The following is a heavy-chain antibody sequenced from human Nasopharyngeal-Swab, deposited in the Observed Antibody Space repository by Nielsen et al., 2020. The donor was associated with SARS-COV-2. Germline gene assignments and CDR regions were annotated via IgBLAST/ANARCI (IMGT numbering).Heavy chain of an antibody. CDR2: IKQDGSEK. V-gene: IGHV3-7*01. CDR3: ARDETQNYYHGMDV. CDR1: GFIFKNYA. Sequence: GGSLRLSCSASGFIFKNYAMNWVRQAPGKGLEWVANIKQDGSEKYYVDSVKGRFTISRDNAKNSLYLQMNSLRAEDTAVYYCARDETQNYYHGMDVWGQGTTVTVSS. J-gene: IGHJ6*02.